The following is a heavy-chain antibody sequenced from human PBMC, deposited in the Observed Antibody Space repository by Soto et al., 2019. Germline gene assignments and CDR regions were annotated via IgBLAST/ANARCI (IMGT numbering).Heavy chain of an antibody. Sequence: GASVKVSCKASGYTFTSYGISWVRQAPGQGLEWMGWISAYNGNTNYAQKLQGRVTMTRDTSTSTVYMELSSLRSEDTAVYYCASSLKYYYMDVWGKGTTVTVSS. CDR3: ASSLKYYYMDV. CDR2: ISAYNGNT. CDR1: GYTFTSYG. J-gene: IGHJ6*03. V-gene: IGHV1-18*01.